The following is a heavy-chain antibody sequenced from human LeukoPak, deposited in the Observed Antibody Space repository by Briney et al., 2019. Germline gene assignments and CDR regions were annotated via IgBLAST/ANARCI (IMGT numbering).Heavy chain of an antibody. Sequence: GGSLRLSCAASGFTFSSYAMSWVRQAPGKGLEWVSAISGSGGSTYYADSVKGRFTISRDNSKNTLYLQMSSLRAEDTAVYYCAMPHDYGDYGGYWGQGTLVTVSS. D-gene: IGHD4-17*01. CDR3: AMPHDYGDYGGY. V-gene: IGHV3-23*01. CDR2: ISGSGGST. CDR1: GFTFSSYA. J-gene: IGHJ4*02.